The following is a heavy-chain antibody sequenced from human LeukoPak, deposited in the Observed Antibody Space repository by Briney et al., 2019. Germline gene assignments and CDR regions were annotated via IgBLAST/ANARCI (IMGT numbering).Heavy chain of an antibody. CDR2: VNNDGTGT. J-gene: IGHJ3*02. Sequence: GGSLRLSCAASGFTFGSYWMYWVRQGPEKGLECISRVNNDGTGTIYADSVKGRFTIPRDNAKNTVFLQLNSLRTEDTAVYYCARGGAFHAFDIWGQGTMVTVSS. CDR1: GFTFGSYW. CDR3: ARGGAFHAFDI. V-gene: IGHV3-74*01.